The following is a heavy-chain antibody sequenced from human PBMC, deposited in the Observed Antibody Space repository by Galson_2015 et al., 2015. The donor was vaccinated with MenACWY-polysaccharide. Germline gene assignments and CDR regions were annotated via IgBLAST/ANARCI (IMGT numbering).Heavy chain of an antibody. V-gene: IGHV4-4*02. Sequence: SETLSLTCGVSGGSISSSNWWSWVRQPPGKGLEWIGEIYHSGSINYNPSLKSRVTLSVDKSKNQFSLKLSSVTAADTAVYYCAARLYCTGGSCYSAVAWFDPWGQGTLVTVSS. CDR2: IYHSGSI. D-gene: IGHD2-15*01. CDR3: AARLYCTGGSCYSAVAWFDP. J-gene: IGHJ5*02. CDR1: GGSISSSNW.